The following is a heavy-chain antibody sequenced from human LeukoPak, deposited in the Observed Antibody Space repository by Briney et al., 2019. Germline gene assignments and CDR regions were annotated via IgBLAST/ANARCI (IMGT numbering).Heavy chain of an antibody. J-gene: IGHJ4*02. V-gene: IGHV3-23*01. CDR3: AKDTAMVWTSDY. CDR1: GFTFSSYA. D-gene: IGHD5-18*01. Sequence: GGSLRLSCAASGFTFSSYAMSWVRQAPGKGLEWVSAISGSGGSTYYADSVKGRFTISRGNSKNTLYLQMNSLRAEDTAVYYCAKDTAMVWTSDYWGQGTLVTVSS. CDR2: ISGSGGST.